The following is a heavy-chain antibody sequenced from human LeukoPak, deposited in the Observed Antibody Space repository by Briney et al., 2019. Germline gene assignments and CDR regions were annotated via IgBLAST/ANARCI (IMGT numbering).Heavy chain of an antibody. V-gene: IGHV6-1*01. CDR1: GDSVSSNSAA. CDR3: ARGNGYPFDY. Sequence: SQTLSLTCAISGDSVSSNSAAWNWVRQSPSRGLERLGSTYYRSKWYNDYAVSVKGRVTINPDASKKQFSLQLNSVTPEDTAMYYCARGNGYPFDYWGQGTLVTVSS. J-gene: IGHJ4*02. CDR2: TYYRSKWYN. D-gene: IGHD3-16*01.